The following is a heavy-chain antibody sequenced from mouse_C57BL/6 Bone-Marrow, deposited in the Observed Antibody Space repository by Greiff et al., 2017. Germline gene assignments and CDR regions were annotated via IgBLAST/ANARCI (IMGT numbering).Heavy chain of an antibody. CDR2: IYPGSGHT. CDR3: AVRGFAY. Sequence: VKVVESGPELVKPGASVKISCKASGYSFTSYYIHWVKQRHGQGLEWIGWIYPGSGHTKYNEKFKGKATLTADTTSSTAYMQLSSLTSEDSAVYYWAVRGFAYLGQGTLVTVSA. J-gene: IGHJ3*01. V-gene: IGHV1-66*01. CDR1: GYSFTSYY.